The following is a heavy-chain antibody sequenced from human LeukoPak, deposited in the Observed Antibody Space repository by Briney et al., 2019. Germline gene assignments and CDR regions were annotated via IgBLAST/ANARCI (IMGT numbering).Heavy chain of an antibody. CDR2: IYYSGST. J-gene: IGHJ6*02. D-gene: IGHD3-9*01. Sequence: PSETLSLTCTVSGGSISSTTYFWAWIPQPPGEGLEWIVSIYYSGSTHYNPSLKSRITISVDTSKNQFSLRLSSVTAADTALFYCARQLRYNYGMDVGGQGTTVTVSS. CDR3: ARQLRYNYGMDV. CDR1: GGSISSTTYF. V-gene: IGHV4-39*01.